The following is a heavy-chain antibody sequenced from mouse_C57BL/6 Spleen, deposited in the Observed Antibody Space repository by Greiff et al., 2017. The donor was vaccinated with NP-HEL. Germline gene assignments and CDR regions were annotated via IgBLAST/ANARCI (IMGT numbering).Heavy chain of an antibody. CDR3: ARDRGTTVVALDY. CDR2: ISDGGSYT. D-gene: IGHD1-1*01. Sequence: EVQLVESGGGLVKPGGSLKLSCAASGFTFSSYAMSWVRQTPEKRLEWVATISDGGSYTYYPDNVKGRFTISRDNAKNNLYLQMSHLKSEDTAMYYCARDRGTTVVALDYWGQGTTLTVSS. CDR1: GFTFSSYA. V-gene: IGHV5-4*01. J-gene: IGHJ2*01.